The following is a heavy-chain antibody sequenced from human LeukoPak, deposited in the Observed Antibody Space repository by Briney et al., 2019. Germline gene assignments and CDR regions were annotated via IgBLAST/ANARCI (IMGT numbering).Heavy chain of an antibody. J-gene: IGHJ4*02. CDR1: GGTFSSYA. CDR2: ITPIFGTA. V-gene: IGHV1-69*06. Sequence: ASVKVSCKASGGTFSSYAISWVRQAPGQGLEWMGGITPIFGTANYAQKFQGRVTITADKSTSTAYMELSSLRSEDTAVYYCAREGVAVAGTYLDYWGQGTLVTVSS. CDR3: AREGVAVAGTYLDY. D-gene: IGHD6-19*01.